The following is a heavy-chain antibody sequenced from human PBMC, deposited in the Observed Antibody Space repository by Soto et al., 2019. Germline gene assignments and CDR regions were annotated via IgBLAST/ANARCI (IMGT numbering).Heavy chain of an antibody. J-gene: IGHJ3*02. CDR2: ISSSSSYT. CDR1: GFTFSDYY. D-gene: IGHD3-22*01. V-gene: IGHV3-11*06. CDR3: ASAGYYDSSGPDAFDI. Sequence: QVQLVESGGGLVKPGGSLRLSCAASGFTFSDYYMSWIRQAPGKGLEWVSYISSSSSYTNYADSVKGRFTISRDNAKNSLYLQMNSLRAEDTAVYYCASAGYYDSSGPDAFDIWGQGTMVTVSS.